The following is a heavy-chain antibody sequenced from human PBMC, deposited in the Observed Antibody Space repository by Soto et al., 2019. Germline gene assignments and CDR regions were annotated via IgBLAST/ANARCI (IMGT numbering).Heavy chain of an antibody. CDR3: ARAYYYDSSGYYYFRFDY. CDR2: IYYSGST. V-gene: IGHV4-59*01. J-gene: IGHJ4*02. Sequence: SETLSLTCTVAGGNISSYDWSWIRKTTGKGLEWIGYIYYSGSTNYNPSLKSRVTISVDTSKNQFSLKLSSVTAADTAVYYCARAYYYDSSGYYYFRFDYWGQGTLVTVSS. D-gene: IGHD3-22*01. CDR1: GGNISSYD.